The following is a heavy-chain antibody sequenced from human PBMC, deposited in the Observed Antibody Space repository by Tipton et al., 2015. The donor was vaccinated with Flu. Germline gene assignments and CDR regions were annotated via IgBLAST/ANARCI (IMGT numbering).Heavy chain of an antibody. J-gene: IGHJ3*02. D-gene: IGHD6-13*01. CDR1: GGSISSYY. CDR2: IYTSGST. V-gene: IGHV4-4*07. Sequence: TLSLTCTVSGGSISSYYWSWIRQPAGKGLEWIGRIYTSGSTNYNPSLKSRVTMSVDTSKNQFSLKLSSVTAADTAVYYCAREPRIAAAGTRDAFDIWGQGTMVTVSS. CDR3: AREPRIAAAGTRDAFDI.